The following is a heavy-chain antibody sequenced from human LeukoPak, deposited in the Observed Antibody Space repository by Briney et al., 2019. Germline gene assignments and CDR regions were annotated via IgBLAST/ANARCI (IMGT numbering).Heavy chain of an antibody. Sequence: GGSLRRSCAASGFTFSSYALSWVRQAQGKRREWVSAISSSGVSTYYADSVKGRFTIYRDNSKNTLYLQMNRLRPEDTALYYCATGGYYDSSGYGYYFDYWGQGTLVTVSS. CDR1: GFTFSSYA. D-gene: IGHD3-22*01. V-gene: IGHV3-23*01. CDR3: ATGGYYDSSGYGYYFDY. J-gene: IGHJ4*02. CDR2: ISSSGVST.